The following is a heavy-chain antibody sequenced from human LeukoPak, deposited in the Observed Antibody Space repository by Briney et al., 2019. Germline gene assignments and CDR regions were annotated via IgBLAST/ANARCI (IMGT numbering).Heavy chain of an antibody. CDR2: ISGSGGST. D-gene: IGHD3-3*01. Sequence: QPEASLRLSCAASGFTFSSYAMSWVRQAPGKGLEWVSAISGSGGSTYYADSVKGRFTISRDNSKNTLYLQMNSLRAEDTAVYYCAKPDYDFWSGYYKGVAFDIWGQGTMVTVSS. V-gene: IGHV3-23*01. CDR1: GFTFSSYA. J-gene: IGHJ3*02. CDR3: AKPDYDFWSGYYKGVAFDI.